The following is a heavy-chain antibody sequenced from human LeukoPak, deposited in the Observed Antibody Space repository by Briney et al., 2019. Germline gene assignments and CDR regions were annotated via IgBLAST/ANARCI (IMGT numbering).Heavy chain of an antibody. J-gene: IGHJ4*02. D-gene: IGHD2-15*01. V-gene: IGHV4-38-2*02. CDR2: IYHSGNT. Sequence: SETLSLTCTVSGYSISNGYYWGWIRQPPGKGLEWIGSIYHSGNTYYNPSLKSRVTISVDPSKNQFSLKLSSVTAADTAVYYCARNSCPSGSCYDNRGYFDYWGQGTLVTVSS. CDR1: GYSISNGYY. CDR3: ARNSCPSGSCYDNRGYFDY.